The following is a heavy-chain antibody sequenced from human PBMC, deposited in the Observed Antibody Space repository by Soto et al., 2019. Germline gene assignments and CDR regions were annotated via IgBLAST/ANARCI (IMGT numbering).Heavy chain of an antibody. CDR1: GFTFSSYG. Sequence: GGSLRLSCAASGFTFSSYGMHWVRQAPGKGLEWVAIISYDGSKKYYADSVKGRFTISRDNSKNSLYLQMNSLRAEDTAVYYCASLVGYNWNYDLTGYWGQGTLVTVSS. V-gene: IGHV3-30*03. J-gene: IGHJ4*02. D-gene: IGHD1-7*01. CDR3: ASLVGYNWNYDLTGY. CDR2: ISYDGSKK.